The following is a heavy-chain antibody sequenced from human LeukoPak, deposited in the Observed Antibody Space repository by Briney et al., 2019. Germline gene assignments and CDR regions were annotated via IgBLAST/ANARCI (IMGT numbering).Heavy chain of an antibody. CDR2: INHSGST. V-gene: IGHV4-34*01. CDR1: GGSFSGYY. CDR3: ARYYTDYSNYFGVDY. D-gene: IGHD4-11*01. J-gene: IGHJ4*02. Sequence: PSETLSLTCAVYGGSFSGYYWSWIRQPPGKGLEWIGEINHSGSTNYNPSLKSRVTISVDTSKNQFSLKLSSVTAADTAVYYCARYYTDYSNYFGVDYWGQGTLVTVSS.